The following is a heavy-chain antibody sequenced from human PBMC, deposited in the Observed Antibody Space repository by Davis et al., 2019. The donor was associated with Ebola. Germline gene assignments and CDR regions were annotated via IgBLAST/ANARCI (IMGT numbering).Heavy chain of an antibody. V-gene: IGHV3-23*01. CDR2: ISGTAVTT. CDR3: AKGANYGAPFDN. D-gene: IGHD4/OR15-4a*01. CDR1: GFTFTSYA. J-gene: IGHJ4*02. Sequence: PGGSLRLSCAASGFTFTSYAMNWVRQAPGKGLECVSFISGTAVTTYYADSVKGRFTISRDNSKNTLYLQMNSLRAEDTAVYYCAKGANYGAPFDNWGQGTLVTVSS.